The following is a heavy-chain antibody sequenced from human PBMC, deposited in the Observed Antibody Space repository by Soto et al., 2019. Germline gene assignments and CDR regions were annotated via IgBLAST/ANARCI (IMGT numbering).Heavy chain of an antibody. CDR1: GFTFSSYA. V-gene: IGHV3-23*01. CDR3: AKEMAVLLWFWEYSLFDY. D-gene: IGHD3-10*01. CDR2: ISGSGGST. J-gene: IGHJ4*02. Sequence: EVQLLESGGGLVQPGGSLRLSCAASGFTFSSYAMSWVRQAPGKGLEWVSAISGSGGSTYYADSVKGRFTISRDNSKNTLYLQMNSLRAEDTAVYYCAKEMAVLLWFWEYSLFDYWGQGTLVTVSS.